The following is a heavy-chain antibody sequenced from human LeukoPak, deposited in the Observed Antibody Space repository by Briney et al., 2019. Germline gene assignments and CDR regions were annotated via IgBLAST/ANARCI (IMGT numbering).Heavy chain of an antibody. J-gene: IGHJ3*02. Sequence: SETLPLTCAVYGGSFSGYYWSWIRQPPGKGLEWIGEINHSGSTNYNPSLTSQVTISVDTSKNQFSLKLSSGTAADTAVYYCARVVWVTTVPSWGRGAFDIWGQGTMVTVSS. CDR3: ARVVWVTTVPSWGRGAFDI. CDR1: GGSFSGYY. V-gene: IGHV4-34*01. D-gene: IGHD4-17*01. CDR2: INHSGST.